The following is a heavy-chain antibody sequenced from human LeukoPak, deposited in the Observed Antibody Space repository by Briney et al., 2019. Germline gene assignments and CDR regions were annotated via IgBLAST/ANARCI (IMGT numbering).Heavy chain of an antibody. CDR1: GFTFSNAW. Sequence: GRSLRLSCAASGFTFSNAWMNWVRQAPGKGLEWVGRIKSKTYGGTTDYAAPVKGRFTISRDDSKKTLYLQMSSLKTEDTAVYYCTTEGYGDAFDIWGQGTMVTVSS. CDR3: TTEGYGDAFDI. J-gene: IGHJ3*02. CDR2: IKSKTYGGTT. V-gene: IGHV3-15*07. D-gene: IGHD5-18*01.